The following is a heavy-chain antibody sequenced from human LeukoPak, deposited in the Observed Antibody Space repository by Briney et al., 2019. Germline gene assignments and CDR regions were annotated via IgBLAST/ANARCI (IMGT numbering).Heavy chain of an antibody. V-gene: IGHV4-59*01. CDR2: FYYSGST. CDR1: GGSFSGYY. CDR3: ARSGAVAEFDY. J-gene: IGHJ4*02. Sequence: PSETLSLTCAVYGGSFSGYYWSWIRQPPGKGLEWIGYFYYSGSTNYNPSLKSRVTISVDTSKNQFSLRLSSVTAADTAVYYCARSGAVAEFDYWGQGTLVTVSS. D-gene: IGHD6-19*01.